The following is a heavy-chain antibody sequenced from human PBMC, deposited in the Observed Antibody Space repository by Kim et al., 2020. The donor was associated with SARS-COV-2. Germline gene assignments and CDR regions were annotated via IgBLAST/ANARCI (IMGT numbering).Heavy chain of an antibody. V-gene: IGHV1-3*01. D-gene: IGHD2-2*01. J-gene: IGHJ3*02. CDR3: ARVYCSSTSCRPNDAFDI. CDR2: INAGNGNT. Sequence: ASVKVSCKASGYTFTSYAMHWVRQAPGQRLEWMGWINAGNGNTKYSQKFQGRVTITRDTSASTAYMELSSLRSEDTAVYYCARVYCSSTSCRPNDAFDIWGQGTMVTVSS. CDR1: GYTFTSYA.